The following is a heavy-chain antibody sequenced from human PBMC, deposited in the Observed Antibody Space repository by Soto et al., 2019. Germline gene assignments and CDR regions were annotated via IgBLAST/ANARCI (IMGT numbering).Heavy chain of an antibody. Sequence: QVQVEQSGAEVKKPGSSVKVSCKASGGTFSTAAISWVRQAPGQGLEWMGGIMPIFRTADYAQKFQGRVTITADESTTTAYLELRSLRSEDTDVYYCARDKYRPQLGGNYYYIMDVWGQGTTVTVSS. J-gene: IGHJ6*02. V-gene: IGHV1-69*12. CDR1: GGTFSTAA. CDR2: IMPIFRTA. CDR3: ARDKYRPQLGGNYYYIMDV. D-gene: IGHD2-2*02.